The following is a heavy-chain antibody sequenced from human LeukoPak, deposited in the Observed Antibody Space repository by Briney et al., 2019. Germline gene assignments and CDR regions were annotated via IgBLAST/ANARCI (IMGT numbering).Heavy chain of an antibody. CDR1: GYTFTGYY. CDR3: ARAPYYGSGRTTGGRPTDYYYYYMDV. D-gene: IGHD3-10*01. CDR2: INPNSGGT. V-gene: IGHV1-2*02. J-gene: IGHJ6*03. Sequence: ASVKVSCKASGYTFTGYYMHWVRQAPGQGLEWMGWINPNSGGTNYAQKFQGRVTMTRDTSISTAYMELSSLRSEDTAVYYCARAPYYGSGRTTGGRPTDYYYYYMDVWGKGTTVTVSS.